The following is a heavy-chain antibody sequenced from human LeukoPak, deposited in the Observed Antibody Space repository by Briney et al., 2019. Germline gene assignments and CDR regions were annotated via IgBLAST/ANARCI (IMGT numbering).Heavy chain of an antibody. J-gene: IGHJ5*02. V-gene: IGHV3-48*04. CDR2: ISSSSSTI. Sequence: GGSLRLSCAASGFTFSSYSMNWVRQAPGKGLEWVSYISSSSSTIYYADSVKGRFTISRDNARNSLYLQMNSLRAEDTAVYSCARGRYCTGGNCYSPSWFDPWGQGTLVTVSS. D-gene: IGHD2-15*01. CDR3: ARGRYCTGGNCYSPSWFDP. CDR1: GFTFSSYS.